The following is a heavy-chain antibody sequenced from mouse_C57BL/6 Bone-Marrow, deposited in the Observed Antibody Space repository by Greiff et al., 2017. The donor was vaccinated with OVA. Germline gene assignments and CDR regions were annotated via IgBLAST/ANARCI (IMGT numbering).Heavy chain of an antibody. V-gene: IGHV7-1*01. CDR1: GFTFSDFY. J-gene: IGHJ3*01. CDR2: SRNKANDYTT. Sequence: EVKLMESGGGLVQSGRSLRLSCATSGFTFSDFYMEWVRQAPGKGLEWIAASRNKANDYTTEYSASVKGRFIVSRDTSQSILYLQMNALRAEDTAIYYCARDASYGGMGFAYWGQGTLVTVSA. D-gene: IGHD1-1*01. CDR3: ARDASYGGMGFAY.